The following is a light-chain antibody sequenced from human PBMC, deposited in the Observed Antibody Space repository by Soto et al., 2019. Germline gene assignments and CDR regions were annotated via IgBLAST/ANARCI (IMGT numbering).Light chain of an antibody. CDR1: QSVGTNY. V-gene: IGKV3-20*01. Sequence: EIVLTQSPGTLSLSPGERATLSCRASQSVGTNYLAWFQQKPGQAPRLLIYATSTRATGIPDRFSGSGSGTDFTLTITRLEPEDFAVYYCQQYDSSPRTFGKGTKVDIK. CDR2: ATS. J-gene: IGKJ1*01. CDR3: QQYDSSPRT.